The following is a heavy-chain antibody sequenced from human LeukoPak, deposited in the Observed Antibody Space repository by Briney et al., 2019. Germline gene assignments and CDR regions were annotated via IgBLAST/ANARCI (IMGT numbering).Heavy chain of an antibody. Sequence: GGSLRLSCAASGFTFSTYWMSWVRQVPGKGLEWLANIKYDGGEKYYVDSVKGRFTVSRDNAKNSLYLQMNSLRAEDTAVYYCARGPSGYHNTGGQGTLVTVSS. CDR1: GFTFSTYW. D-gene: IGHD5-12*01. V-gene: IGHV3-7*01. J-gene: IGHJ4*02. CDR2: IKYDGGEK. CDR3: ARGPSGYHNT.